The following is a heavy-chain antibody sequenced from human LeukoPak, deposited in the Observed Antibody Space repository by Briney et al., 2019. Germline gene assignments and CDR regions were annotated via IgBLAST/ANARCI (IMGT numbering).Heavy chain of an antibody. V-gene: IGHV4-61*01. CDR1: RHYLSSGRYD. Sequence: SEALLLTCSGSRHYLSSGRYDSRWFRQPPGEGLDRLAYSYYSGSTNDHPSLQNQLTISVDTSKIQCSLKLGSGTAARTALYYCARESGYYGSGIYFLWGQGTLVTVPS. CDR2: SYYSGST. CDR3: ARESGYYGSGIYFL. D-gene: IGHD3-10*01. J-gene: IGHJ4*02.